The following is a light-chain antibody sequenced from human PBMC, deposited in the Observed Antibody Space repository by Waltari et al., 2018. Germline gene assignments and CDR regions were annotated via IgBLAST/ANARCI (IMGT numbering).Light chain of an antibody. CDR3: QQYNSYLYT. CDR2: KAS. V-gene: IGKV1-5*03. CDR1: QSISSW. Sequence: DIQMTQSPSTLSASVGDRVTITCRASQSISSWLAWYQQKPGKAPTLLIYKASSLQSGVPSRFSGSGSVTEFTLTISSLQPEDFATYFCQQYNSYLYTFGQGTKLEIK. J-gene: IGKJ2*01.